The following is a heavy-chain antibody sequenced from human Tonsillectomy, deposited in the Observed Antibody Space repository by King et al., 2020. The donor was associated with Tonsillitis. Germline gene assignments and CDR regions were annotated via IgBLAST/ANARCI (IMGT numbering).Heavy chain of an antibody. V-gene: IGHV3-23*04. CDR3: AEGAVTGGWSDYYGMDV. J-gene: IGHJ6*02. D-gene: IGHD2-15*01. Sequence: VQLVESGGGLVQPGGSLRLSCAASGFTFSSYAMSWVRQAPGKGLEWVSAISGSGRSAYYADSVKGRFTISRDNSKNTLYLQMNSLRAEDTAVYYCAEGAVTGGWSDYYGMDVWGQGTTVTVSS. CDR1: GFTFSSYA. CDR2: ISGSGRSA.